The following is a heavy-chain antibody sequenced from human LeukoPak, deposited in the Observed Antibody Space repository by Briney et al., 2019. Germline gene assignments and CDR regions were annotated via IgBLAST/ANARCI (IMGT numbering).Heavy chain of an antibody. CDR1: GGSISSYY. Sequence: KASETLSLTCTVSGGSISSYYWSWIRQPPGKGLEWIGYIYYSGSTNYNPSLKSRVTISVDTSKNQFSLKLSSVTAADTAVYYCARLAAEDDAFDIWGQGTMVTVSS. CDR2: IYYSGST. J-gene: IGHJ3*02. CDR3: ARLAAEDDAFDI. V-gene: IGHV4-59*01. D-gene: IGHD6-13*01.